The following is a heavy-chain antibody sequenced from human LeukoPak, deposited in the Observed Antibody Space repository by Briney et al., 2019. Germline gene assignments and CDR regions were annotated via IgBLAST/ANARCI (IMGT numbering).Heavy chain of an antibody. V-gene: IGHV4-30-4*01. J-gene: IGHJ4*02. CDR1: GGSISSGDYY. D-gene: IGHD2-21*02. CDR2: IYYSGST. CDR3: ARVVVTECFDY. Sequence: SETLSLTCTVSGGSISSGDYYWSWIRQPPGKGLEWIGYIYYSGSTYYNPSLESRVTISVDTSKNQFSLKLSSVTAADTAVYYCARVVVTECFDYWGQGTLVTVSS.